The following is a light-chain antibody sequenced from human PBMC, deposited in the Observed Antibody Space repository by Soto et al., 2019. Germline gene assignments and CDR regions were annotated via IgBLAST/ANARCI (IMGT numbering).Light chain of an antibody. CDR1: SSNIGAGYD. CDR3: QSYDSSLSGSYV. Sequence: QSVLTQPPSVSGAPGQRVTISCTGSSSNIGAGYDVHWYQQLPGTAPKLLIYGNNNRPSGVPDRFSGSKSGTSASLAITGLQHEDESDYYCQSYDSSLSGSYVFGTGTKLTVL. J-gene: IGLJ1*01. V-gene: IGLV1-40*01. CDR2: GNN.